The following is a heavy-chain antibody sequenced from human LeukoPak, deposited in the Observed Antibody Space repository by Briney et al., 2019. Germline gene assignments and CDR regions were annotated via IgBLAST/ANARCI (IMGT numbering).Heavy chain of an antibody. V-gene: IGHV3-30*18. J-gene: IGHJ4*02. CDR1: GFTFSSYG. CDR2: ISYDGSNK. D-gene: IGHD3-10*01. Sequence: GGSLRLSCAASGFTFSSYGMHWVRQAPGKGLEWVAVISYDGSNKYYADSVKGRFTISRDNSKNTLYLQMNSLRAEDTAVYYCAKISGSGSYYNDYFDYWGQGTLVTASS. CDR3: AKISGSGSYYNDYFDY.